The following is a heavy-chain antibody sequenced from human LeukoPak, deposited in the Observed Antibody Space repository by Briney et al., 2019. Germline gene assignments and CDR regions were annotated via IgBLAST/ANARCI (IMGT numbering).Heavy chain of an antibody. Sequence: SETLSLTCTVSGGSISDNSYYWGWIRQPPGKGLEWIGNIYYSGSTYYNPSLKSRVTISVDTSKNQFSLKLSSVTAADTAVYYCARDGSGKGAFDIWGQGTMVTVSS. V-gene: IGHV4-39*07. CDR1: GGSISDNSYY. J-gene: IGHJ3*02. CDR2: IYYSGST. CDR3: ARDGSGKGAFDI. D-gene: IGHD1-26*01.